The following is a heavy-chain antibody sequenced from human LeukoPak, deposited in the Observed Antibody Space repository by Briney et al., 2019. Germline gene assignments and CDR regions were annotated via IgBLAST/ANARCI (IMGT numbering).Heavy chain of an antibody. CDR3: ARADTIFGVVNYFDY. Sequence: SETLSLTCTVSGGSISSSSYYWGWIRQPPGKGLEWIGSIYYSGSTYYNPSLKSRVTISVDTSKNQFSLKLSSVTAADTAVYYCARADTIFGVVNYFDYWGQGTLVTVSS. CDR2: IYYSGST. D-gene: IGHD3-3*01. J-gene: IGHJ4*02. CDR1: GGSISSSSYY. V-gene: IGHV4-39*07.